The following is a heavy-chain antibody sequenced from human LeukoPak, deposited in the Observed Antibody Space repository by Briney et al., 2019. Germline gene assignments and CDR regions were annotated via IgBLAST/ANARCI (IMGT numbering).Heavy chain of an antibody. D-gene: IGHD3-16*01. CDR3: AKVSDMATRWGNFDY. V-gene: IGHV3-23*01. CDR1: GFTFSSYA. CDR2: ISASGGST. Sequence: GGSLRLSCAASGFTFSSYAMSWVRQAPGKGLEWVSSISASGGSTYYADSVKGRFTISRDNSKNSLYLQMNSLRTEATAVYSCAKVSDMATRWGNFDYWGHGTPVTVSS. J-gene: IGHJ4*01.